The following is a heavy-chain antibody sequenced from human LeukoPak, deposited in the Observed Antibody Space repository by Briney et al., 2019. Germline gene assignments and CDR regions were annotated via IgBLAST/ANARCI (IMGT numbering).Heavy chain of an antibody. V-gene: IGHV3-23*01. Sequence: PGGSLRLSCAASGFTFSNYAMSWVRQAPGKGLEWVSTISGSGGSTSYADSVEGRFTIYRDNSKNTLYLKMNSLRAEDTAVYYCEKDSNPYRSGWRRFDYWGQGTLVTVSS. D-gene: IGHD6-19*01. J-gene: IGHJ4*02. CDR3: EKDSNPYRSGWRRFDY. CDR2: ISGSGGST. CDR1: GFTFSNYA.